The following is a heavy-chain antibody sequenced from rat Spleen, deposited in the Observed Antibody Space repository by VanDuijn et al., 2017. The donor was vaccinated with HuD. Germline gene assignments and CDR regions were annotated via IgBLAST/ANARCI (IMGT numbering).Heavy chain of an antibody. CDR1: GFSFSNAA. V-gene: IGHV10-5*01. Sequence: VQLVESGGGLVQPKESLKISCAASGFSFSNAAMYWVRQAPGKGLEWVARIRTKPNNYATYYADSVKGRFTISRDDSKSMVYLQMDNLKTEDTAMYYCTADGGSSFAYWGQGTLVTVSS. J-gene: IGHJ3*01. D-gene: IGHD1-11*01. CDR3: TADGGSSFAY. CDR2: IRTKPNNYAT.